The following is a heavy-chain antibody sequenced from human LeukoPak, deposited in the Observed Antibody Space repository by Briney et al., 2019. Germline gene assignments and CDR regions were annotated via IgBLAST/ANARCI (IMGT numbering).Heavy chain of an antibody. J-gene: IGHJ3*02. D-gene: IGHD2-15*01. CDR1: GGSINSGGYY. Sequence: SSETLSLTCTVSGGSINSGGYYCSWIRQHPGKDLEWIGFIYYSGSTYYNPSLKSRVTISVDTSKNQFSLRLSSVTAADTAVYYCARYCSGGSCYPDAFDIWGQGTMVTVSS. V-gene: IGHV4-31*03. CDR2: IYYSGST. CDR3: ARYCSGGSCYPDAFDI.